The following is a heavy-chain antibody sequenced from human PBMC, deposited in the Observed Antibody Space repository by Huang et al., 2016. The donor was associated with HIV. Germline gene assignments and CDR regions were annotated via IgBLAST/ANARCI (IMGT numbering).Heavy chain of an antibody. J-gene: IGHJ4*02. CDR3: ARDPRIQSWLNFFDY. CDR2: INSDGSST. CDR1: GFSISSYW. D-gene: IGHD3-22*01. V-gene: IGHV3-74*01. Sequence: EVQLVESGGGLVQPGVSLRLSCAASGFSISSYWMHWVRQAPGKGLGWVSRINSDGSSTSYADAVKGRFTISRDNAKNTLYLQMNSLRAEDTAVYYCARDPRIQSWLNFFDYWGQGTLVSVSS.